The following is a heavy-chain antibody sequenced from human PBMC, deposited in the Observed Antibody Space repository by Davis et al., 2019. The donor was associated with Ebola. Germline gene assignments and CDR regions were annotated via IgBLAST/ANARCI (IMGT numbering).Heavy chain of an antibody. CDR1: GGTFSSYA. CDR3: ARGLWFRELSGELIYYFDY. V-gene: IGHV1-69*06. D-gene: IGHD3-10*01. Sequence: AASVKVSCKASGGTFSSYAISWVRQAPGQGLEWMGGIIPIFGTANYAQKFQGRVTITADKSTSTAYMELSSLRSEDTAVYYCARGLWFRELSGELIYYFDYWGQGTLVTVSS. J-gene: IGHJ4*02. CDR2: IIPIFGTA.